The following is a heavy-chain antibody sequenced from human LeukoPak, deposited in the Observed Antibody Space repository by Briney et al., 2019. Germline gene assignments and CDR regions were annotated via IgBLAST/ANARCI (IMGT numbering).Heavy chain of an antibody. Sequence: GESLKISCKASGYTFTSFFIGWVRQMPGQGLEWMGIIYTGDSDTRYSPSFQGQVTISVDKSISTAYLQWRSLKASDTAIYYCARPITGAGTDLGYWGQGTLVTVSS. V-gene: IGHV5-51*01. J-gene: IGHJ4*02. CDR2: IYTGDSDT. CDR1: GYTFTSFF. CDR3: ARPITGAGTDLGY. D-gene: IGHD6-13*01.